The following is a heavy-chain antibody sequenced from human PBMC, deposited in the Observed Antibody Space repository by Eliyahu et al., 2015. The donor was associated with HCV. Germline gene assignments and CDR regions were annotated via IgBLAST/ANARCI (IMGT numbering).Heavy chain of an antibody. J-gene: IGHJ4*02. D-gene: IGHD1-26*01. V-gene: IGHV3-74*01. CDR2: INNDGSGT. CDR3: ARDQDGMGGTLDF. Sequence: EVQLVESGGGLVQPGGSLRLSCAASGFSFSNYWMQWVRQAPGKGLVWVSRINNDGSGTTYADSVKGRFTISRDNAKNTLYLQMNSLRAEDTAVYYCARDQDGMGGTLDFWGQGTLVTVSS. CDR1: GFSFSNYW.